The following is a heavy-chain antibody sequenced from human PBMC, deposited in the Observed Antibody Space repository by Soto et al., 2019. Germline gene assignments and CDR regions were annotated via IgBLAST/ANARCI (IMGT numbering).Heavy chain of an antibody. CDR2: ITVGTGNT. J-gene: IGHJ4*02. CDR1: GFIFTSSS. Sequence: SVKGSCRASGFIFTSSSVQWARQARVQRLEWIGWITVGTGNTNYSQKFQERVTITRDMSTSTAYMELSNLRSEDTAIYYCAAGDSSGYYGGWGQGTQVTVSS. CDR3: AAGDSSGYYGG. V-gene: IGHV1-58*01. D-gene: IGHD3-22*01.